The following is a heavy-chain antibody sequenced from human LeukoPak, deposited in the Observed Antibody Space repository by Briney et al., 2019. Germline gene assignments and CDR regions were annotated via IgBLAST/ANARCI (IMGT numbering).Heavy chain of an antibody. J-gene: IGHJ4*02. V-gene: IGHV4-38-2*02. Sequence: PSETLSLTCTVSGYSISSGYYWGWIRQPPGKGLEWIGSIYHSGSTYYNPSLKSRVTISVDTSKNQFSLKLSSVTAADTAVYYCAREGGGDCYDCPFDYWGQGTLVTVSS. D-gene: IGHD2-21*02. CDR3: AREGGGDCYDCPFDY. CDR2: IYHSGST. CDR1: GYSISSGYY.